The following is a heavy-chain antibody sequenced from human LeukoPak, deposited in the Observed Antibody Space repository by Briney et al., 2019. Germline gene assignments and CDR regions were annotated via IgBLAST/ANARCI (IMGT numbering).Heavy chain of an antibody. CDR2: IYTSGST. CDR3: ARDQASSSWYTFDY. V-gene: IGHV4-4*07. Sequence: PSETLSLTCTVSGGSISSYYWSWIRQPAGKGLEWIGRIYTSGSTNYNPSLKSRVTMSVDTSKNQFSLKPSSVTAADTAVYYCARDQASSSWYTFDYWGQGTLVTVSS. J-gene: IGHJ4*02. CDR1: GGSISSYY. D-gene: IGHD6-13*01.